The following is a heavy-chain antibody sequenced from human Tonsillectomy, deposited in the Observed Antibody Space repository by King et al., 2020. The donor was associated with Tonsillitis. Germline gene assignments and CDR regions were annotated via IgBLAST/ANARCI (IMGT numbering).Heavy chain of an antibody. D-gene: IGHD6-19*01. V-gene: IGHV3-23*04. CDR1: GFTFSNYA. J-gene: IGHJ4*02. Sequence: DVQLVESGGDLVQPGGSLRLSCATSGFTFSNYAMSWVRQAPGKGLEWVSTMSGSGDNTHYADSVKGRFTIARDNSKSTLYLQLNSLRAEDTALYYCAPCKQSPGWCYFDSWGQGALVTVSS. CDR2: MSGSGDNT. CDR3: APCKQSPGWCYFDS.